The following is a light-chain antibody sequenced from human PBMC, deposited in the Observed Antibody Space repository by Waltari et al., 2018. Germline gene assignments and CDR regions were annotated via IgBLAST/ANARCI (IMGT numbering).Light chain of an antibody. J-gene: IGKJ4*01. CDR1: QSVSSN. V-gene: IGKV3D-15*01. CDR3: QQYNNWPLT. Sequence: EIVMTQSPATLSVSPGERATLSCRASQSVSSNLAWYQQKPAQAPRLLIYGAFTRATGIPARFSGSGSGTEFTLTISSLQSEDFAVYYCQQYNNWPLTFGGGTKVEIK. CDR2: GAF.